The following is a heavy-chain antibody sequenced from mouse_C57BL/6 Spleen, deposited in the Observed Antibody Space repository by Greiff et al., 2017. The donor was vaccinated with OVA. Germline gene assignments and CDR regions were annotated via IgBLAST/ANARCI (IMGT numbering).Heavy chain of an antibody. CDR1: GYTFTDYE. V-gene: IGHV1-15*01. J-gene: IGHJ3*01. CDR3: TRIGRSTMGAY. CDR2: IDPETGGT. D-gene: IGHD2-1*01. Sequence: VHLVESGAELVRPGASVTLSCKASGYTFTDYEMHWVKQTPVHGLEWIGAIDPETGGTAYNQKFKGKAILTADKSSSTAYMELRSLTSEDSAVYYCTRIGRSTMGAYWGQGTLVTVSA.